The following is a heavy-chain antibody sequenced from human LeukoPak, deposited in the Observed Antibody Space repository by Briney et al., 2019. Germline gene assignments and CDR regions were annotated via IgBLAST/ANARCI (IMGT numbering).Heavy chain of an antibody. V-gene: IGHV5-51*01. J-gene: IGHJ6*03. Sequence: GESLKISCKGSGYSFTSYWIGWVRQMPGKGLEWMGIIYPGDSDTRYSPSFQGQVTISADKSISTAYLQWSSLKASDTAMYYRARLGGGAAAGTKYYYYYYYMDVWGKGTTVTVSS. CDR3: ARLGGGAAAGTKYYYYYYYMDV. D-gene: IGHD6-13*01. CDR2: IYPGDSDT. CDR1: GYSFTSYW.